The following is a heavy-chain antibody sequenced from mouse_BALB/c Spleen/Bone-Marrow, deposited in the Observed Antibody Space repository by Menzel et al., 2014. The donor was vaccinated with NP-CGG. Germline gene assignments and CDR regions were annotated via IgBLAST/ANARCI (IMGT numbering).Heavy chain of an antibody. V-gene: IGHV14-3*02. CDR2: IDPANGNT. Sequence: EVQLQQSGAEPVKPGASVKLSCTASGFNIKDTYMHWVKQRPEQGLEWIGRIDPANGNTKYDPKFQGKATITADTSSNTAYLQLSSLTSEDTAVYYCARRAARATGFAYWGQGTLVTVSA. CDR1: GFNIKDTY. D-gene: IGHD3-1*01. J-gene: IGHJ3*01. CDR3: ARRAARATGFAY.